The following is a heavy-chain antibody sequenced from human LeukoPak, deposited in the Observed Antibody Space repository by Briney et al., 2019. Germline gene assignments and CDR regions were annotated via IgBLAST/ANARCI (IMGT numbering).Heavy chain of an antibody. CDR2: IIPILGIA. CDR3: AREDRTKGAEDY. D-gene: IGHD1-14*01. V-gene: IGHV1-69*04. J-gene: IGHJ4*02. CDR1: GGTFSSYA. Sequence: GASVKVSCKASGGTFSSYAISWVRQAPGQGLEWMGRIIPILGIANYAQKFQGRVTITADKSTSTAYMELSSLRSEDTAVYYCAREDRTKGAEDYWGQGTLVTVSS.